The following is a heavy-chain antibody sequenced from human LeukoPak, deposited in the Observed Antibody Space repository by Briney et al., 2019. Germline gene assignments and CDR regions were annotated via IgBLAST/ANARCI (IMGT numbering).Heavy chain of an antibody. V-gene: IGHV3-9*01. Sequence: GRSLRLSCAASGFTFDDYAMHWVRQAPGKGLEWVSGISWNSGSIGYADSVKGRFTISRDNDKNSLYVQMNSLRAEDTALYYCAKGSVAGTADLDYWGQGTLVTVSS. CDR3: AKGSVAGTADLDY. CDR1: GFTFDDYA. D-gene: IGHD6-19*01. J-gene: IGHJ4*02. CDR2: ISWNSGSI.